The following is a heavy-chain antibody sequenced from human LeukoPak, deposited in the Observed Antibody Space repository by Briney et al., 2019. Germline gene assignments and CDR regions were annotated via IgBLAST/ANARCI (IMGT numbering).Heavy chain of an antibody. CDR2: ISWNSGSI. Sequence: QSGGSLRLSCAASGFTFDDYAMHWVRHAPGKGLEWVSGISWNSGSIGYADSVKGRFTISRDNAKNSLYLQMNSLRAEDTALYYCFGPGIAAAGFDFDYWGQGTLVTVSS. CDR1: GFTFDDYA. CDR3: FGPGIAAAGFDFDY. D-gene: IGHD6-13*01. J-gene: IGHJ4*02. V-gene: IGHV3-9*01.